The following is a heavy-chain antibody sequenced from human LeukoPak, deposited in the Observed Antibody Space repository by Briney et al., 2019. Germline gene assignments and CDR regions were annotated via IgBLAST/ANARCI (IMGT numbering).Heavy chain of an antibody. CDR3: ASSLDILTGYSLKKFDY. J-gene: IGHJ4*02. CDR1: GGSISSYY. V-gene: IGHV4-59*08. Sequence: SETLSLTCTVSGGSISSYYWSWIRQPPGKGLEWIGYISYSGSTNYNPSLKSRVTMSVDTSKNQFSLRLSSVTAAGTAMYYCASSLDILTGYSLKKFDYWGQGTLVTVSS. CDR2: ISYSGST. D-gene: IGHD3-9*01.